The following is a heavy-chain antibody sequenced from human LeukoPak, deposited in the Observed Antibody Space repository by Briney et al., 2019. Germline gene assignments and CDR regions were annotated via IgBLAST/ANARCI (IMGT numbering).Heavy chain of an antibody. V-gene: IGHV5-51*01. CDR3: ARGAPGDIVVVERYFDL. D-gene: IGHD2-2*01. Sequence: GESLKISCKGSGYSFTSYWIGWVRQMPGKGLEWMGIIYPGDSDTRYSPSFQGQVTISADKSISTAYLQWSSLKASDTAMYYCARGAPGDIVVVERYFDLWGRGTLVTVSS. J-gene: IGHJ2*01. CDR1: GYSFTSYW. CDR2: IYPGDSDT.